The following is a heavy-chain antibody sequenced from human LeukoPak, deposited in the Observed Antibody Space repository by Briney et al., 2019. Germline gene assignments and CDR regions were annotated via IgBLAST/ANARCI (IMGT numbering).Heavy chain of an antibody. D-gene: IGHD5-18*01. Sequence: PSETLSLTCTVSGGSISSYYWSWIRQPPGKGLEGIGYIYYSGSTNYNPSLKSRVTISVDTSKNQFSLKLSSVTAADTAVYYCARGTAMVESGFDYWGQGTLVTVSS. CDR2: IYYSGST. V-gene: IGHV4-59*01. J-gene: IGHJ4*02. CDR3: ARGTAMVESGFDY. CDR1: GGSISSYY.